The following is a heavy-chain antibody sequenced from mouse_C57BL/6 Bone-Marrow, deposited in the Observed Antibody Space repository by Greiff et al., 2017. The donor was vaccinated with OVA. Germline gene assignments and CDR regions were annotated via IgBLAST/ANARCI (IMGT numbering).Heavy chain of an antibody. D-gene: IGHD1-1*01. J-gene: IGHJ2*01. V-gene: IGHV1-19*01. CDR1: GYTFTDYY. CDR3: ARKMIITTVVATPDY. CDR2: INPYNGGT. Sequence: VQLQQSGPVLVKPGASVKMSCKASGYTFTDYYMNWVKQSHGKSLEWIGVINPYNGGTSYNQKFKVKATLTVDKSSSTAYMELNSLTSEDSAVYYCARKMIITTVVATPDYWGQGTTLTVSS.